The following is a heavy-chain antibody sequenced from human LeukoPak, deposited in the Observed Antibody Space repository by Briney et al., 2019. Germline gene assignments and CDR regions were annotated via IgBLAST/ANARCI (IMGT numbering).Heavy chain of an antibody. Sequence: GGSLRLSCAASGFTFGNPWVHWVRQAPGKGLVWVSLINADGSTTTYADSVKGRFTISRDNARNTVSLQMNSLTIEDTAVYYCVVVVEPPDSDGFDVWGQGTMITVSS. CDR1: GFTFGNPW. V-gene: IGHV3-74*01. D-gene: IGHD1-14*01. CDR2: INADGSTT. CDR3: VVVVEPPDSDGFDV. J-gene: IGHJ3*01.